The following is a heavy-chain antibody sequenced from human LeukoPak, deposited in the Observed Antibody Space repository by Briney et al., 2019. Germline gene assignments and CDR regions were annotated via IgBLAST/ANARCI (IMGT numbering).Heavy chain of an antibody. CDR2: ISGSGGST. CDR1: GFTFSSYA. Sequence: GGSLRLSCAASGFTFSSYAMSWVRQAPGKGLEWVSAISGSGGSTYYADSVKGRFTISRDNSKNTLYLQMNSLRAEDTAVYYCGKGYDYVWGSYPYFDYWGQGTLVTVSS. D-gene: IGHD3-16*02. V-gene: IGHV3-23*01. J-gene: IGHJ4*02. CDR3: GKGYDYVWGSYPYFDY.